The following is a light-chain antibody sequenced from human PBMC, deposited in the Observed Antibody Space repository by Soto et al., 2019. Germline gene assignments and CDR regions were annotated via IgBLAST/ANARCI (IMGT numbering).Light chain of an antibody. J-gene: IGKJ3*01. CDR3: QQYNNWPFT. CDR1: QSISSN. CDR2: GAS. Sequence: EIVMTQSPATLSVSPGERATLSCRASQSISSNLAWYQQKPGRAPRLLIYGASTRATGIPATFSGSGSGTEFTLTISSLQSEYFAVYYCQQYNNWPFTFGPGTKVDIK. V-gene: IGKV3-15*01.